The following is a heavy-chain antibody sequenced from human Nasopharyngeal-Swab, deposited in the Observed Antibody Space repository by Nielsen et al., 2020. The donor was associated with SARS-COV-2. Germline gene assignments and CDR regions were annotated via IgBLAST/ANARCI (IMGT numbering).Heavy chain of an antibody. CDR2: ISGTGGGT. D-gene: IGHD5-24*01. CDR1: GFTFSSSA. CDR3: AKGMAGYYFDY. V-gene: IGHV3-23*01. Sequence: GGSLRLSCAASGFTFSSSAMSWVRQAPGKGLEWVSGISGTGGGTYYADSVKGRFTISRDNSRNTLYLQMNSLRAENTAVYYCAKGMAGYYFDYWAREPWSPSPQ. J-gene: IGHJ4*02.